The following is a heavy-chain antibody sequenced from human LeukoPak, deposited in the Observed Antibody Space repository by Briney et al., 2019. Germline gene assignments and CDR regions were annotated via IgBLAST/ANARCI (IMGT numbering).Heavy chain of an antibody. CDR3: ARARYSLDY. CDR1: GFTFSTYW. D-gene: IGHD3-9*01. CDR2: INSDGSTT. J-gene: IGHJ4*02. Sequence: GGSLRLSCAASGFTFSTYWMHWVRQAPGKGQVWVSRINSDGSTTNYADSVKGRFTISRDNAKNTLYLQMNSLRAEDTAVYYCARARYSLDYWGQGTLVTVSS. V-gene: IGHV3-74*01.